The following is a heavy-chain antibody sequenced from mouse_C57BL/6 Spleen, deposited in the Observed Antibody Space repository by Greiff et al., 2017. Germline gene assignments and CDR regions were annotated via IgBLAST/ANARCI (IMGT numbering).Heavy chain of an antibody. Sequence: VQLQQSGPGLVQPSQSLSITCTVSGFSLTSYGVHWVRQSPGKGLEWLGVIWSGGSTDYNAAFISRLSISKDNSKSQVFFKMNSLQADDTARYYCASMVRRYFDVWGTGTTVTVSS. CDR1: GFSLTSYG. CDR2: IWSGGST. D-gene: IGHD2-2*01. V-gene: IGHV2-2*01. CDR3: ASMVRRYFDV. J-gene: IGHJ1*03.